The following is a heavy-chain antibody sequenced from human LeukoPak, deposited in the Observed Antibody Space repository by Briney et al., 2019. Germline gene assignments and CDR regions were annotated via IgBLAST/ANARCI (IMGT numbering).Heavy chain of an antibody. CDR3: ARSVGAAAGTDAFDI. Sequence: ASVKVSCKASVYTFTGYYMHWVRQAPGQGLEWMGWINPNSGGTNYAQKFQGRVTMTRDTSISTAYMELSRLRSDDTAVYYCARSVGAAAGTDAFDIWGQGTMVTDSS. D-gene: IGHD6-13*01. CDR1: VYTFTGYY. J-gene: IGHJ3*02. V-gene: IGHV1-2*02. CDR2: INPNSGGT.